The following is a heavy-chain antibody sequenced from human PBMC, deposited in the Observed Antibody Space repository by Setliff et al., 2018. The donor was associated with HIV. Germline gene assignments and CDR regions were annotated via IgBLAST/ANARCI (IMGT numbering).Heavy chain of an antibody. D-gene: IGHD5-18*01. CDR1: GGSVSGHY. CDR3: SNWNTTIDADS. Sequence: ETLSLTCAVYGGSVSGHYWGWFRQPPGKGLEWIGEITPSGATNYLPSLKSRVTMSLDTSKNQFSLKLTSVTAADTALYYCSNWNTTIDADSWGQGTLVTVSS. CDR2: ITPSGAT. V-gene: IGHV4-34*01. J-gene: IGHJ4*02.